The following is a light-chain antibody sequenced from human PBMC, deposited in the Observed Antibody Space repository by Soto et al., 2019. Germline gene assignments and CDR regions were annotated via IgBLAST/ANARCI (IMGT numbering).Light chain of an antibody. V-gene: IGKV2-28*01. CDR1: QSLLHSNGYNY. CDR2: VGS. Sequence: EIVMTQSPLSLPVTPGEPASISCRSSQSLLHSNGYNYLDWYLQKPAQSPQLLIYVGSNRASGVPDRFSGSGTGTDFALKISRVEADDVGVYDCTHALDTPLSVGGGTEVVIK. CDR3: THALDTPLS. J-gene: IGKJ4*01.